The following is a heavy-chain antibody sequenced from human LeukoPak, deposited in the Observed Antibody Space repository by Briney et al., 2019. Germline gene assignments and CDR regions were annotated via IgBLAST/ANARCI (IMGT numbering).Heavy chain of an antibody. J-gene: IGHJ5*02. Sequence: ASVKVSCKASGYTFTGYYMHWVRQAPGQGLEWMGWINPNSDGTNYAQKFQGRVTMTRDTSSSTAYMELSRLRSDDTAVYYCARGEYSSSSAWFDPWGQGTLVTVSS. CDR1: GYTFTGYY. CDR3: ARGEYSSSSAWFDP. CDR2: INPNSDGT. D-gene: IGHD6-6*01. V-gene: IGHV1-2*02.